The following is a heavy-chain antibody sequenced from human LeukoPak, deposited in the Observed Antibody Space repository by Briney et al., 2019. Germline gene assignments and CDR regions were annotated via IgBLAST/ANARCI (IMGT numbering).Heavy chain of an antibody. CDR1: GFTFTSSA. CDR2: IVVGSGNT. V-gene: IGHV1-58*01. CDR3: AAGLGITGTNFDY. J-gene: IGHJ4*02. D-gene: IGHD1-20*01. Sequence: ASVKVSCKASGFTFTSSAVQWVRQARGQRLEWIGWIVVGSGNTNYAQKFQERVTITRDMSTSTAYMELSSLRSEDTAVYYCAAGLGITGTNFDYWGQGTLVTVSS.